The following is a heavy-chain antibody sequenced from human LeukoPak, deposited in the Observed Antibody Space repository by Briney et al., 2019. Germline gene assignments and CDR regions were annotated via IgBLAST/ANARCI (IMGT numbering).Heavy chain of an antibody. D-gene: IGHD6-19*01. CDR2: ISSSSIYI. CDR1: GFTFSTYS. Sequence: NPGGSLRLSCAASGFTFSTYSMNWVRQAPGKGLEWVSSISSSSIYIYYTDSVKGRFTISRDNAKNTLYLQMNSLRAEDTAVYYCARASRSSGWEYYYFDYWGQGTLVTVSS. CDR3: ARASRSSGWEYYYFDY. J-gene: IGHJ4*02. V-gene: IGHV3-21*01.